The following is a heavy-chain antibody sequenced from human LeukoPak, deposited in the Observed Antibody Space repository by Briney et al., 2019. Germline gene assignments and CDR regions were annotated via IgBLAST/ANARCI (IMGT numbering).Heavy chain of an antibody. CDR3: ARDLYCTNGVCFPTDY. V-gene: IGHV3-20*04. J-gene: IGHJ4*02. CDR1: GFIFRSYG. CDR2: INWNGGST. Sequence: GGSLRLSCGASGFIFRSYGMSWVRQAPGKGLEWVSGINWNGGSTGYADSVKGRFTISRDNAKNSLYLQMNSLRAEDTALYYCARDLYCTNGVCFPTDYWGQGTLVTVSS. D-gene: IGHD2-8*01.